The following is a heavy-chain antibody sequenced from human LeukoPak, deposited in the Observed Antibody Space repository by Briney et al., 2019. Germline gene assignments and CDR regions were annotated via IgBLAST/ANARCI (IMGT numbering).Heavy chain of an antibody. V-gene: IGHV3-11*04. CDR2: ISSGGSTI. D-gene: IGHD3-22*01. CDR3: ARASGYYSPYYYYYMDV. J-gene: IGHJ6*03. Sequence: PGGSLRLSCAASGFIFSDYYMSWIRQAPGKGLEWLSFISSGGSTIYYADSVKGRFTISRDNAQNSLYLQMNSLRAEDTAVYYCARASGYYSPYYYYYMDVWGKGTTVTVSS. CDR1: GFIFSDYY.